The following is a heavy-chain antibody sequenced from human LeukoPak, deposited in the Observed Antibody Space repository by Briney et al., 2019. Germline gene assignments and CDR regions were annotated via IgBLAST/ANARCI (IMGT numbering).Heavy chain of an antibody. V-gene: IGHV3-30*18. D-gene: IGHD6-13*01. CDR3: AKDSLNGSTWPRGYSDC. CDR1: GFTFSTYG. Sequence: GGSLRLSCAASGFTFSTYGMHWVRQAPGKGLEWVAVISYDSSKIYYADSVKGRFTISRDNSKNSLYLQMDSLRGEDTALYYCAKDSLNGSTWPRGYSDCWGQGTLVTVSS. CDR2: ISYDSSKI. J-gene: IGHJ4*02.